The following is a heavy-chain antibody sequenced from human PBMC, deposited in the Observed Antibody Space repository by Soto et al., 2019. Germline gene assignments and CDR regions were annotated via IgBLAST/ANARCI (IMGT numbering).Heavy chain of an antibody. V-gene: IGHV3-23*01. CDR2: ISGSGGST. Sequence: EVQLLESGGGLVQPGGSLRLSCAASGFTFSSYAMSWVRQAPGKGLEWVSAISGSGGSTYYADSVKGRFTISRDNSKNTLYLQMNSLRAEDTAVYYCAKPPGIAVAGNSFDYWRQGTLVTVSS. J-gene: IGHJ4*02. D-gene: IGHD6-19*01. CDR1: GFTFSSYA. CDR3: AKPPGIAVAGNSFDY.